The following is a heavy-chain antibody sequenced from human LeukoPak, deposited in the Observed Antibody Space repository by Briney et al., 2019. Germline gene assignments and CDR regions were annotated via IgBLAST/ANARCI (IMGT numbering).Heavy chain of an antibody. J-gene: IGHJ3*02. V-gene: IGHV3-30-3*01. CDR3: ARSNRGYEINAFDI. Sequence: GGSLRLSCAASGFTFSSYAMHWVRQAPGKGLEWVAVISYDGSNKYYADSVKGRFTISRDNSKNTLYLQMNSPRAEDTAVYYCARSNRGYEINAFDIWGQGTMVTVSS. CDR1: GFTFSSYA. D-gene: IGHD3-9*01. CDR2: ISYDGSNK.